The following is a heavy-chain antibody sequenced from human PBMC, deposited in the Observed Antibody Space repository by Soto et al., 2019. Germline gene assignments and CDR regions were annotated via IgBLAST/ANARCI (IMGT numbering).Heavy chain of an antibody. CDR1: GGTFSIYA. J-gene: IGHJ6*02. Sequence: SVKVSCKASGGTFSIYAISWVRQAPGQGLEWMGGIIPIFGTANYAQKFQGRVTITADESTSTAYMELSSLRSEDTAVYYCARDMVLSSSWRSRGMDVWGQGTTVTVSS. CDR3: ARDMVLSSSWRSRGMDV. D-gene: IGHD6-13*01. CDR2: IIPIFGTA. V-gene: IGHV1-69*13.